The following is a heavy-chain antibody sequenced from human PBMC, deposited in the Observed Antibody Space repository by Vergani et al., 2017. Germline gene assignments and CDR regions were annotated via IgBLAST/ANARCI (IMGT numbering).Heavy chain of an antibody. Sequence: QVQLQESGPGLVKPSETLSLTCTVSGGSISSYYWSWIRQPAGKGLEWIGRIYTRGSTNYNPSLKSRVTMSVDTSKNQFSLKLSSVTAADTAVYYCARVKQWLVPYYYYYYMDVWGKGTTVTVSS. CDR2: IYTRGST. J-gene: IGHJ6*03. D-gene: IGHD6-19*01. V-gene: IGHV4-4*07. CDR3: ARVKQWLVPYYYYYYMDV. CDR1: GGSISSYY.